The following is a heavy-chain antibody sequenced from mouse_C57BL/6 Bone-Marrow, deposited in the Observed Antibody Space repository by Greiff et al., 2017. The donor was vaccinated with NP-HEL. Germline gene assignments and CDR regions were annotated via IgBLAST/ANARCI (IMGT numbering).Heavy chain of an antibody. D-gene: IGHD2-3*01. CDR2: IWGVGGT. CDR1: GFSLTSYG. Sequence: QVQLKESGPGLAAPSQSLSIPCTVSGFSLTSYGVDWVRQSPGKGLEWLGVIWGVGGTNYNSALKSRMGISQANSKSQVFLKMNRLQTDDTAMYYCASPYDGYALAYWGQGTLVTVSA. V-gene: IGHV2-6*01. J-gene: IGHJ3*01. CDR3: ASPYDGYALAY.